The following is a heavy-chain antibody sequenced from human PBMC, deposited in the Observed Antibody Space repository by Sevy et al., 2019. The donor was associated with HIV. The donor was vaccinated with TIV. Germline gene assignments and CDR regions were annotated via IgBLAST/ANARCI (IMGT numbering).Heavy chain of an antibody. CDR2: IKQDGTET. CDR1: GFTFSTYW. D-gene: IGHD3-16*02. CDR3: ARALADWGSFHYSL. Sequence: GGSLRLSCEVSGFTFSTYWMTWVRQAPGKGLEWVAKIKQDGTETSYVDSVRGRFTISRDNAMKSLYLQLDNLRVEDTAVYYCARALADWGSFHYSLWGQGTLVTVSS. V-gene: IGHV3-7*01. J-gene: IGHJ4*02.